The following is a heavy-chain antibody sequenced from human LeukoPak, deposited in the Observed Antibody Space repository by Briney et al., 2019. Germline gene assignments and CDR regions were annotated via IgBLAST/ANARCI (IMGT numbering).Heavy chain of an antibody. J-gene: IGHJ4*02. CDR3: ARDMSLLWFGDPFDY. D-gene: IGHD3-10*01. Sequence: GGSLRLSCAASGLTFSDYYMSWIRQAPGRGLEWISYISSSSSVLYYADSVKGRFTVSRDNARNSLYLQMNSLRDEDTAVYYCARDMSLLWFGDPFDYWGQGTLVTVSS. V-gene: IGHV3-11*04. CDR1: GLTFSDYY. CDR2: ISSSSSVL.